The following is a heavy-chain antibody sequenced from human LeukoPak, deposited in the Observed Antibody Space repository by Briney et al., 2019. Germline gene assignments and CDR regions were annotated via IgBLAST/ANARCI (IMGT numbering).Heavy chain of an antibody. D-gene: IGHD4-17*01. J-gene: IGHJ4*02. Sequence: GGSLRLSCAASGFTFSSYAMSWVRQAPGKGLEWVSAVSGSGGSTYYADSVKGRFTISRDNSKNTLYLQMNSLRAEDTAVYYCAKNLYGDYYFDYWGQGTLVTVSS. V-gene: IGHV3-23*01. CDR2: VSGSGGST. CDR3: AKNLYGDYYFDY. CDR1: GFTFSSYA.